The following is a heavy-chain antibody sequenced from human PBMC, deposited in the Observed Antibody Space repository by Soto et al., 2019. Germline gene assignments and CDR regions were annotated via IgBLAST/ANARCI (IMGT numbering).Heavy chain of an antibody. J-gene: IGHJ4*02. Sequence: QVQLLQSGAEVKKPGSSVKVSCKASGATFSSFAFSWVRQAPGQGLEWMGVIIPIFDTIKFAQKFQGRVTFTADESTETAYLVLSSVTSVDASVYYCASPRNKSGYYVALYYWCQGAL. CDR2: IIPIFDTI. CDR3: ASPRNKSGYYVALYY. CDR1: GATFSSFA. D-gene: IGHD3-3*01. V-gene: IGHV1-69*01.